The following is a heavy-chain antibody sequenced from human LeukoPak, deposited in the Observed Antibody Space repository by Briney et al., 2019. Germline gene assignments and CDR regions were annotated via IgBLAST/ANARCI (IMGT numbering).Heavy chain of an antibody. CDR3: ASSRPGQYYDFWGGYYPPYNYGMDV. CDR1: GGSFSGYY. Sequence: SETLSLTCAVYGGSFSGYYWSWIRQPPGKGLEWIGEINHSGSTNYNPSLKSRVTISVDTSKNQFSLKLSSVTAADTAVYYCASSRPGQYYDFWGGYYPPYNYGMDVWGQGTTVTVS. J-gene: IGHJ6*02. CDR2: INHSGST. V-gene: IGHV4-34*01. D-gene: IGHD3-3*01.